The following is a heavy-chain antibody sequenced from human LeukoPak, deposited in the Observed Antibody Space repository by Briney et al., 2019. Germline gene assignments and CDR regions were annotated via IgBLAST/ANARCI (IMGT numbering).Heavy chain of an antibody. CDR1: GFTFRSYA. CDR3: AKLQSDGLRTYSGMDV. J-gene: IGHJ6*02. Sequence: PGGSLRLSCAASGFTFRSYAMTWVRQAPGRGLEWVSASTGSGGTTYYADSVMGRFTISRDNSKNTLYLQMNSLRAEDTAGYYWAKLQSDGLRTYSGMDVWGQGTTVTVSS. V-gene: IGHV3-23*01. D-gene: IGHD2-21*01. CDR2: STGSGGTT.